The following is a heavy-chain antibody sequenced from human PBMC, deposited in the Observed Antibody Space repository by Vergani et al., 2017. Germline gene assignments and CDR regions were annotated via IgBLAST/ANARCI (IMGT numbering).Heavy chain of an antibody. Sequence: EVQLVESGGDLVLPGGSLRLSCAASGFTFSDYAMHWVRQAPGKGLEYVSAISSNGGSTYYANSVKGRFTISRDNSKNTLYLQMGSLRAEDMAVYDCARVSRDSCSSATCYRGYFDYWGQGTLVTVSS. CDR3: ARVSRDSCSSATCYRGYFDY. V-gene: IGHV3-64*01. D-gene: IGHD2-2*01. CDR2: ISSNGGST. CDR1: GFTFSDYA. J-gene: IGHJ4*02.